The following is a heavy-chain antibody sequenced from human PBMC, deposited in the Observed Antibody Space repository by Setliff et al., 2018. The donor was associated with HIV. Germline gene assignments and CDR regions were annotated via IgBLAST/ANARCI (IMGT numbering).Heavy chain of an antibody. CDR3: VPQGPGPGSGWWRNWFDP. Sequence: PGGSLRLSCAASGITFSSYAMSWVRQAPGKGLEWVSGISGSGGSTYYADSVKGRFTISRDNSKNTLYLQMNSLRVEDTAVYFCVPQGPGPGSGWWRNWFDPWGQGTLVTVSS. D-gene: IGHD6-19*01. CDR2: ISGSGGST. J-gene: IGHJ5*02. V-gene: IGHV3-23*01. CDR1: GITFSSYA.